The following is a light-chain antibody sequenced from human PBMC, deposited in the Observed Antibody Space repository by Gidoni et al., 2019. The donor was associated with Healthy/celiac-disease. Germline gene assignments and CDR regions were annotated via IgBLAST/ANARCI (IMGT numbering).Light chain of an antibody. CDR2: EDE. Sequence: SYELTQPPSVSVSPGQTATITCSGDELGRKTASWYQQRTGQSPVLLMVEDEKRPSGIPARFSGSTSGNTATLTISGTQDIDEADYFCQAWDSGTVIFGGGTKLTVL. CDR3: QAWDSGTVI. J-gene: IGLJ2*01. CDR1: ELGRKT. V-gene: IGLV3-1*01.